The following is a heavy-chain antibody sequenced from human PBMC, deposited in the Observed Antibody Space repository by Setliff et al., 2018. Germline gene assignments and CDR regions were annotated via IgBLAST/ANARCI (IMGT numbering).Heavy chain of an antibody. J-gene: IGHJ3*01. CDR3: TRFGRNDIGI. CDR1: GFTFSRYW. D-gene: IGHD5-12*01. V-gene: IGHV3-20*04. Sequence: GGSLRLSCAASGFTFSRYWISWVRQVPGKGLEWVSTINWDGKTTGYADSVKGRFTISRDNAKRFLYLHMNSLRDEDTALYYCTRFGRNDIGIWGQGTMVTVSS. CDR2: INWDGKTT.